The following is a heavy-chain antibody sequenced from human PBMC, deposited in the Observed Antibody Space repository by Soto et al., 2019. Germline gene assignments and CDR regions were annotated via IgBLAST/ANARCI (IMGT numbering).Heavy chain of an antibody. D-gene: IGHD4-4*01. V-gene: IGHV3-74*01. CDR2: IDSDGSST. CDR1: GFTFSSYW. Sequence: PGGSLRLSCAASGFTFSSYWMYWVRQAPAKGLVWVSRIDSDGSSTTYADSVKGRFTMSRDNAKNTVYLQMNSLRAEDTAVYYCVRERTTLTTFGMDVWGQGTTVTVSS. J-gene: IGHJ6*02. CDR3: VRERTTLTTFGMDV.